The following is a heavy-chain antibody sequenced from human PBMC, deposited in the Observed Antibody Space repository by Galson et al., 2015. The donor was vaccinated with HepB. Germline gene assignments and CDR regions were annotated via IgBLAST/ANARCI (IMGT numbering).Heavy chain of an antibody. D-gene: IGHD1-1*01. CDR2: IGSSGTI. CDR1: GFTFSNYN. V-gene: IGHV3-23*01. Sequence: SLRLSCAASGFTFSNYNMHWVRQAPGKGLEWVSGIGSSGTIYYTDSVKGRFTISRDNSKNTVYLQMDSLSAEDTAQYYCAVNMRRGTSDYWGQGTLVTVSS. CDR3: AVNMRRGTSDY. J-gene: IGHJ4*02.